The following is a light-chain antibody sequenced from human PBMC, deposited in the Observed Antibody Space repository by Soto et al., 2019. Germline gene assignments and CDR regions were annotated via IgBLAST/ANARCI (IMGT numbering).Light chain of an antibody. CDR2: GHD. CDR3: AAWDDSLNDYV. CDR1: SSNIGSNA. V-gene: IGLV1-44*01. J-gene: IGLJ1*01. Sequence: QSVLTQPPSASGAPGQRVSVSCSGTSSNIGSNAVNWYQQLPGTAPKLLIYGHDQRPSGVPDRFSGSKSGTPASLAISGLQSEDEADYYCAAWDDSLNDYVFGTATKVTVL.